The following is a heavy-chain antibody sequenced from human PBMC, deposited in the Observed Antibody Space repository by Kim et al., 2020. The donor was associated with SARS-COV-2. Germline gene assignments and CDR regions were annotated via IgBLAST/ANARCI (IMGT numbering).Heavy chain of an antibody. CDR2: IYHSGST. D-gene: IGHD6-13*01. Sequence: SETLSLTCAVSGGSISSSNWWSWVRQPPGKGLEWIGEIYHSGSTNYNPSLKSRVTISVDKSKNQFSLKLSSVTAADTAVYYCARDQGSVRAYSSSRFVGGMDVWGQGTTVTVSS. J-gene: IGHJ6*02. CDR3: ARDQGSVRAYSSSRFVGGMDV. CDR1: GGSISSSNW. V-gene: IGHV4-4*02.